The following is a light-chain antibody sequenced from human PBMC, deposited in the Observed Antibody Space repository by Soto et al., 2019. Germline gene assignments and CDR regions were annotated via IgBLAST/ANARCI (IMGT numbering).Light chain of an antibody. CDR3: QQRTNWPSST. CDR1: RSVSSY. CDR2: DAS. Sequence: EVVLTQSPATLSLSPGERATLSCRASRSVSSYLAWYQHKPGQAPRLLISDASNRATGIPARFSGSGSGTNFTLTISSLEPEDSAVYYCQQRTNWPSSTFGQGTRLEIK. V-gene: IGKV3-11*01. J-gene: IGKJ5*01.